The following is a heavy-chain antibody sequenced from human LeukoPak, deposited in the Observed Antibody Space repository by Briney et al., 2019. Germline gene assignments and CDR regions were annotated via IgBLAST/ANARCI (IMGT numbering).Heavy chain of an antibody. CDR1: GGSISSHY. D-gene: IGHD6-19*01. Sequence: SETLSLTCTVSGGSISSHYWSWIRQPAGKGLEWIGRIYTSGSTSYNPSLKSRVTMSVDPSENQFSLKLGSVTAADTAVYYCARSSGYYSCPDYWGQGTLVTVSS. V-gene: IGHV4-4*07. CDR3: ARSSGYYSCPDY. J-gene: IGHJ4*02. CDR2: IYTSGST.